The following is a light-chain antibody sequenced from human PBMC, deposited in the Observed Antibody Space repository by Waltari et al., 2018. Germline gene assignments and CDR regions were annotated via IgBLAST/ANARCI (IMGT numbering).Light chain of an antibody. CDR3: QQYYTTPQT. V-gene: IGKV4-1*01. CDR1: QSVLYISNNKNY. CDR2: CAS. Sequence: DIVMTQSPDSLAVSLGERATINCKSSQSVLYISNNKNYLAWYQQKPGQPPKLLIYCASTRESGVPDRFSGSGSGTDFTLTISSLQAEDVAVYYCQQYYTTPQTFGQGTKVEIK. J-gene: IGKJ1*01.